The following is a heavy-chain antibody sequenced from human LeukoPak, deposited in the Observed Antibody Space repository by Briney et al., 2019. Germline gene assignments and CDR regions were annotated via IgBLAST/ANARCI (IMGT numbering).Heavy chain of an antibody. CDR2: ISGSGGST. CDR3: AKGRYYEGYGMDV. V-gene: IGHV3-23*01. J-gene: IGHJ6*02. CDR1: GFTLSDHY. D-gene: IGHD3-22*01. Sequence: GGSLRLSCAASGFTLSDHYMDWVRQAPGKGLEWVSAISGSGGSTYYADSVKGRFTISRDNSKNTLYLQMNSLRAEDTAVYYCAKGRYYEGYGMDVWGQGTTVTVSS.